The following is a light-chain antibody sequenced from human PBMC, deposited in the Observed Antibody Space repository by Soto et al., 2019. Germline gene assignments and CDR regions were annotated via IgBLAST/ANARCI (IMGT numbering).Light chain of an antibody. CDR1: SSNIGNNY. Sequence: QSVLTQPPSVSAAPGQRVTLSCSGSSSNIGNNYVSWYQQLPGTAPKLLICDNDKRPSGIPDRFSGSKSGTSATLGITGLQTGDEADYYCGTWDSSLNVGVFGGGTKLTVL. CDR3: GTWDSSLNVGV. J-gene: IGLJ2*01. CDR2: DND. V-gene: IGLV1-51*01.